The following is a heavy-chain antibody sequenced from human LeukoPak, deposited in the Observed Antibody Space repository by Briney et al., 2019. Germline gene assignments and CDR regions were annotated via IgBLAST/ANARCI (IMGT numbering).Heavy chain of an antibody. J-gene: IGHJ3*02. D-gene: IGHD3-10*01. Sequence: ASVKVSCKASGYTFTSYGISWVRQAPGQGLEWMGWISAYNGNTNYAQKLQGRVTMTTDTSTSTAYMELRSLRSDDTAVYYCARRVTMVRGVIPTAFDIWGQGTMVTVSS. V-gene: IGHV1-18*01. CDR1: GYTFTSYG. CDR3: ARRVTMVRGVIPTAFDI. CDR2: ISAYNGNT.